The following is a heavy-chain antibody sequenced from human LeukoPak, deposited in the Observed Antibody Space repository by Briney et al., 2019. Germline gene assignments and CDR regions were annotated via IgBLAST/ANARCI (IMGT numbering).Heavy chain of an antibody. CDR3: ARDVWFGELLSFDP. CDR2: INPNSGGT. CDR1: GYTFTGYY. D-gene: IGHD3-10*01. Sequence: GASVKVSCKASGYTFTGYYMHWVRQAPGQGLEWMGWINPNSGGTNYAQKFQGRVTMTRDTSISTAYMELSRLRSDDTAVYYCARDVWFGELLSFDPWGQGTLVTVSS. V-gene: IGHV1-2*02. J-gene: IGHJ5*02.